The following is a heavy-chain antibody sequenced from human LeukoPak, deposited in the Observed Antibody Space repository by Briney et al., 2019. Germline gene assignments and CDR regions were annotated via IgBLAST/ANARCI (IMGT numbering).Heavy chain of an antibody. CDR2: IKQDGSEK. J-gene: IGHJ4*02. CDR3: AREELVVRGVIRTQYYFDY. D-gene: IGHD3-10*01. Sequence: GGSLRLSCAASGFTFSNYGIHWVRQAPGKGLEWVANIKQDGSEKYYVDSVKGRFTISRDNAKNSLYLQMNSLRAEDTAVYYCAREELVVRGVIRTQYYFDYWGQGTLVTVSS. V-gene: IGHV3-7*01. CDR1: GFTFSNYG.